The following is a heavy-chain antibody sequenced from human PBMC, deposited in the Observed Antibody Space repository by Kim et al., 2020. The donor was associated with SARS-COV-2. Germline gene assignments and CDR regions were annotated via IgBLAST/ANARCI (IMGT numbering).Heavy chain of an antibody. CDR1: GFSFKDYA. CDR3: AKDLDPLVRGVGLLRH. CDR2: ITSNEGGV. V-gene: IGHV3-9*01. J-gene: IGHJ1*01. D-gene: IGHD3-10*01. Sequence: GGSLRLSCTASGFSFKDYAMHWVRRVPGKGLEWVASITSNEGGVGHADSVRGRFRISRDNVNNSLFLQMNNLRLEDTAFYYCAKDLDPLVRGVGLLRHWGQGSLVTVSS.